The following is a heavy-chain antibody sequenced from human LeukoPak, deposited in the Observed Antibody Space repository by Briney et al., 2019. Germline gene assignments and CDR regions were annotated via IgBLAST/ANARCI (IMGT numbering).Heavy chain of an antibody. CDR1: GFTVSTNY. J-gene: IGHJ3*02. CDR2: IYSGGST. D-gene: IGHD6-6*01. V-gene: IGHV3-66*01. CDR3: ASYRYGSSFAFDI. Sequence: GESLRLSCGASGFTVSTNYMSWVRQAPGKGLECFSIIYSGGSTYYADSVKGRFTISRDNSKTTLYLQMNSLRAEDTAVYYCASYRYGSSFAFDIWGQGTMVTVSS.